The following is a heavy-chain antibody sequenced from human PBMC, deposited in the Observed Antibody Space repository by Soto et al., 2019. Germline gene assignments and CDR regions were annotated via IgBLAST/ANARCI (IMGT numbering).Heavy chain of an antibody. CDR1: GGSFSGYY. J-gene: IGHJ3*02. Sequence: QVQLQQWGAGLLKPSETLSLTCGVYGGSFSGYYWSWIRQPPGKGLEWIGEVSSGATTNYKPSLKRRVTISVNTSKNDYPLRRGSVLCSVTAVDYCARGPYYDDSSDYYYAFGFDIWGQGTLVTVAS. V-gene: IGHV4-34*01. CDR3: ARGPYYDDSSDYYYAFGFDI. CDR2: VSSGATT. D-gene: IGHD3-22*01.